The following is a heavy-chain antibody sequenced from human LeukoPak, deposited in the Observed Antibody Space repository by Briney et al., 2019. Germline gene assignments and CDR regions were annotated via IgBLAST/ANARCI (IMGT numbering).Heavy chain of an antibody. CDR2: IYYSGST. V-gene: IGHV4-31*03. Sequence: PSETLSLTCTVSGGSISSGGYYWSWIRQHPGKGLEWIGYIYYSGSTYYNPSLKSRVTISVDTSKNQFSLKLSSVTAADTAVYYCARPERNCTNGVCYTGPARVWGQGTTVTVSS. J-gene: IGHJ6*02. D-gene: IGHD2-8*01. CDR1: GGSISSGGYY. CDR3: ARPERNCTNGVCYTGPARV.